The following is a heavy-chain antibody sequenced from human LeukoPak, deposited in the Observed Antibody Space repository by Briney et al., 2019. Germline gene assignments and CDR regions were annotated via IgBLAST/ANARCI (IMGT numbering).Heavy chain of an antibody. J-gene: IGHJ4*02. CDR1: GGSINSYY. Sequence: SETLSLTCTVSGGSINSYYSSWIRQPPGKGLEWIGHIYYSGSTNYNPSLKSRVIISVGTSKNQFSLKVSSVTAADTAVYYCARSSGIATITTRKFDYWGQGTLVTVSS. CDR3: ARSSGIATITTRKFDY. D-gene: IGHD6-6*01. CDR2: IYYSGST. V-gene: IGHV4-59*01.